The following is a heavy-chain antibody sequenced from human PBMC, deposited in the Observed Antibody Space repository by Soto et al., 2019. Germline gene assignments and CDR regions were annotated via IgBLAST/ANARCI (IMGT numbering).Heavy chain of an antibody. D-gene: IGHD4-17*01. CDR2: ISSLNGNT. V-gene: IGHV1-18*04. Sequence: QVHLVQSETEVKEPGASVTVSCKTSDSTFTGYTINWVRQAPGQGLEWLGWISSLNGNTKYARKYQGRLTMTTNTSATTAYMELRSLRSDDTAVYFCARGTVTSGRWFGPWGQGTLVTVSS. CDR3: ARGTVTSGRWFGP. CDR1: DSTFTGYT. J-gene: IGHJ5*02.